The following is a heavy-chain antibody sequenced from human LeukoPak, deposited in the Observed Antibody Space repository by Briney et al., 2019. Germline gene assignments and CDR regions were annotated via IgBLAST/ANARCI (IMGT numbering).Heavy chain of an antibody. V-gene: IGHV3-21*01. CDR2: ISSSSYI. J-gene: IGHJ6*03. Sequence: GGSLRLSCAASGFTFSSYSMNWVRQAPGKGLEWVSSISSSSYIYYADSVKGRFTISRDNAKNSLYLQMNSLRAEDTAVYYCAKGGVPAAIDHYYYMDVWGKGTTVTVSS. D-gene: IGHD2-2*01. CDR3: AKGGVPAAIDHYYYMDV. CDR1: GFTFSSYS.